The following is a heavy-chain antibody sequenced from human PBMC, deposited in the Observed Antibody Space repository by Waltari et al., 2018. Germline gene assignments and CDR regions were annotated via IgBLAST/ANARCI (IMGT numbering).Heavy chain of an antibody. CDR3: AKRPYSGSPFDY. J-gene: IGHJ4*02. CDR1: GFTFSSYA. D-gene: IGHD1-26*01. Sequence: EVQLVESGGVLVQPGGSLRLSCAASGFTFSSYAMSWVRQAPGKGLECGSAISGCGVSTYYTDSVKGRFTISRDNSKNTLYLQMNSLRAEDTAVYYCAKRPYSGSPFDYWGQGTLVTVSS. CDR2: ISGCGVST. V-gene: IGHV3-23*04.